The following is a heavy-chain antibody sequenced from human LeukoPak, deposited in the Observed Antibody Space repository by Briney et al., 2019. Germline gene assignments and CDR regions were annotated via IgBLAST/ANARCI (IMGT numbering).Heavy chain of an antibody. Sequence: ASVKVSCKASGYTFTGYYMHWVRQAPGQGLEWMGWINPNSGGTNYAQKFQGRVTMTRDTSISTAYMELSRLRSDDTAVYYCARDLPMGATGTRAFDIWGQGTMVTVSS. CDR2: INPNSGGT. D-gene: IGHD1-26*01. CDR1: GYTFTGYY. V-gene: IGHV1-2*02. J-gene: IGHJ3*02. CDR3: ARDLPMGATGTRAFDI.